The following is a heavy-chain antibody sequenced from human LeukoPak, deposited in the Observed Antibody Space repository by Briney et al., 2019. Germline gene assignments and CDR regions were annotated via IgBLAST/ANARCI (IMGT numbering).Heavy chain of an antibody. D-gene: IGHD5-12*01. CDR1: GFTFSSSS. Sequence: GGSLRLSCAASGFTFSSSSISWVRQAPGKGLEWVSAITDAVGSTHYADSVKGRFTISSDNSKNTVYLQMNSLRPEDMAVYYCAKEIFSGLLYIGYWGQGTLVTVSS. J-gene: IGHJ4*02. CDR3: AKEIFSGLLYIGY. CDR2: ITDAVGST. V-gene: IGHV3-23*01.